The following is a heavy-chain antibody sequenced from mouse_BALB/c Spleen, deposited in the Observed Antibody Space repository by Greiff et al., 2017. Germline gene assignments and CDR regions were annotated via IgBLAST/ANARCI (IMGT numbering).Heavy chain of an antibody. Sequence: VKLQESGAELAKPGASVKMSCKASGYTFTSYWMHWVKQRPGQGLEWIGYINPSTGYTEYNQKFKDKATLTADKSSSTAYMQLSSLTSEDSAVYYCARYGTTVVRYFDYWGQGTTLTVSS. J-gene: IGHJ2*01. CDR1: GYTFTSYW. CDR2: INPSTGYT. D-gene: IGHD1-1*01. CDR3: ARYGTTVVRYFDY. V-gene: IGHV1-7*01.